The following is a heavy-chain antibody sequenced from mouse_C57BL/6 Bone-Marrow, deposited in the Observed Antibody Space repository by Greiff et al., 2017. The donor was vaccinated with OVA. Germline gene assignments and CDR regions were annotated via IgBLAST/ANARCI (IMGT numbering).Heavy chain of an antibody. Sequence: QVTLKVSGPGILQPSQTLSLTCSFSGFSLSTFGMGVGWVRQSPGKGLEWLGVIWSGGSTDYNAAFISRLSISKDNSKSQVFFKMNSLQADDTAIYYCASYGNYGWDYWGQGTSVTVSS. D-gene: IGHD2-1*01. CDR2: IWSGGST. CDR3: ASYGNYGWDY. CDR1: GFSLSTFG. V-gene: IGHV2-2*01. J-gene: IGHJ4*01.